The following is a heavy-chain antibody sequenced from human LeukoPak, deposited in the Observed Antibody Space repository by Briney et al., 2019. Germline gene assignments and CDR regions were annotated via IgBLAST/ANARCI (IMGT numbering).Heavy chain of an antibody. Sequence: QPGGSLRLSCAGSGFIFSNYEMNWVRQAPGKGLEWVSYISSTGSDIYYADSVKGGFTISRDNSKNTLYLRMSSLRAEDTAVYYCVKDGGYSSSWYNWFDPWGQGTLVTVSS. J-gene: IGHJ5*02. CDR3: VKDGGYSSSWYNWFDP. D-gene: IGHD6-13*01. CDR2: ISSTGSDI. CDR1: GFIFSNYE. V-gene: IGHV3-48*03.